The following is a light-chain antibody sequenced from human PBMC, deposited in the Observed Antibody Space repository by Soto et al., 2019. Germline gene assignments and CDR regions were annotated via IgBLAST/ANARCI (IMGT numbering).Light chain of an antibody. CDR1: QSVSTRY. V-gene: IGKV3-20*01. J-gene: IGKJ2*01. CDR3: HQFGSSPPAFT. CDR2: GAS. Sequence: ESMLTQSPGTLSLSPGERATLSCRASQSVSTRYLAWYQQKPGQAPRLLIYGASIRATGIPDTFSGSGSGTVFTLTLSRLEPEDVAVDYCHQFGSSPPAFTFGQGTKLEI.